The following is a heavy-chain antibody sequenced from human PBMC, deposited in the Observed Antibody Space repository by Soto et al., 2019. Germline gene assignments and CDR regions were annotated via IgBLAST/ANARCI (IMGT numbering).Heavy chain of an antibody. J-gene: IGHJ3*02. V-gene: IGHV4-31*03. CDR3: ATEVLLWFGELMYAFDI. Sequence: PSETLSLTCTVSGGSISSGGYYWSWIRQHPGKGLEWIGYIYYSGSTYYNPSLKSRVTISVDTSKNQFSLKLSSVTAADTAVYYCATEVLLWFGELMYAFDIWGQGTMVTVSS. CDR1: GGSISSGGYY. D-gene: IGHD3-10*01. CDR2: IYYSGST.